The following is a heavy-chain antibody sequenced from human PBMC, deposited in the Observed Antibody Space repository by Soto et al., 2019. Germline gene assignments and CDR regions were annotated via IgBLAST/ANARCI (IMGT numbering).Heavy chain of an antibody. D-gene: IGHD2-2*01. CDR3: GNDVASMLGSGSSAMDV. Sequence: EVQLLESGGGLVQPGESLRLSCEASGFSFSSYAMNWVRQAPGKGLEWVSGISGSDGNTYYADSVKGRCAISRDNSKNTLYLLRNSLSAEDTAMYYCGNDVASMLGSGSSAMDVWGHGPTVTVAS. J-gene: IGHJ6*02. CDR1: GFSFSSYA. CDR2: ISGSDGNT. V-gene: IGHV3-23*01.